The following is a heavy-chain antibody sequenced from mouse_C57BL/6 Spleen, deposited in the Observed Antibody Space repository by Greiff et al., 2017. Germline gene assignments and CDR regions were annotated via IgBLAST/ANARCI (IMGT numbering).Heavy chain of an antibody. J-gene: IGHJ2*01. CDR3: AREGAAQATMYY. CDR2: IYPGDGDT. V-gene: IGHV1-82*01. CDR1: GYAFSSSW. D-gene: IGHD3-2*02. Sequence: LVESGPELVKPGASVKISCKASGYAFSSSWMNWVKQRPGKGLEWIGRIYPGDGDTNYNGKFKGKATLTADKSSSTAYMQLSSLTSEDSAVYFCAREGAAQATMYYWGQGTTLTVSS.